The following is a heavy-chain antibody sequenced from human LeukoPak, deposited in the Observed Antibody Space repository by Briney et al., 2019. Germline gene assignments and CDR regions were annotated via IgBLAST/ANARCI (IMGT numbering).Heavy chain of an antibody. CDR2: IYFSGST. V-gene: IGHV4-59*01. D-gene: IGHD5-24*01. Sequence: PSETLSLTCIVSGGSISSYYWSWIRQSPGKGLEWIGQIYFSGSTNYNPSFKSRVTMSVDTSKNQVSLRLSSVTAADTAVYYCARAKMGYNLAYFYGMDVWGQGTTVTAS. CDR3: ARAKMGYNLAYFYGMDV. CDR1: GGSISSYY. J-gene: IGHJ6*02.